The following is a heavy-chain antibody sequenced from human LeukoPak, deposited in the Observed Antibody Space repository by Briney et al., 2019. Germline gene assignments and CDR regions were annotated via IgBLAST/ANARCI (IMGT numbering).Heavy chain of an antibody. D-gene: IGHD3-22*01. V-gene: IGHV3-48*01. CDR3: ARDQMIVSPFDY. CDR2: ISRSSSTI. Sequence: GGSLRLSCAASGFTFSGYSMNWVRQAPGKGLEWVSYISRSSSTIYYADSVKGRFTISRDNAKNSLYLQMNSLRAEDTAVYYCARDQMIVSPFDYWGQGTLVTVSS. J-gene: IGHJ4*02. CDR1: GFTFSGYS.